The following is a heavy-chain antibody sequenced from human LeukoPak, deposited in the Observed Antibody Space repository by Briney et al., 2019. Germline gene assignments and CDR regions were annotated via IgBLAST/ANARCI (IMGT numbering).Heavy chain of an antibody. V-gene: IGHV3-15*01. CDR2: IISKTDGGAT. CDR1: GFPFSHAW. Sequence: MSGGSLRLSCTASGFPFSHAWMSWVRQAPGKGLEWVGRIISKTDGGATDYAAPAKGRFTIVRDDSKTTLYLQMNSLKTEDTAVYYCATGPLDYWGQGTLVTVSS. CDR3: ATGPLDY. J-gene: IGHJ4*02.